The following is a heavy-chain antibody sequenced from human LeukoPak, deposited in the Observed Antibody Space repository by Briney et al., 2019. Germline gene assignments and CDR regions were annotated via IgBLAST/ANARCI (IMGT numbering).Heavy chain of an antibody. CDR2: IYTSGST. J-gene: IGHJ6*02. V-gene: IGHV4-4*07. D-gene: IGHD5-18*01. CDR1: GGSISSYY. CDR3: ARDGEVDTAMVNYYYGMGV. Sequence: SETLSLTCTVSGGSISSYYWSWIRQPAGKGPEWIGRIYTSGSTNHNPSLKSRVTMSVDTSKNQFSLKLSSVTAADTAVYYCARDGEVDTAMVNYYYGMGVWGQGTTVTVSS.